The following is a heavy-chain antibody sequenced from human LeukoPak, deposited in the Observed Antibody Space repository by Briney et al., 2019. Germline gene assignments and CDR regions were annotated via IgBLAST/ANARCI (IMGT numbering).Heavy chain of an antibody. CDR1: GYTFPTYY. CDR2: IDPNGGFA. V-gene: IGHV1-46*01. J-gene: IGHJ6*02. D-gene: IGHD2-8*02. Sequence: GASEKVSCKASGYTFPTYYLNWVRQAPGRGLEWMGKIDPNGGFAYYAQKFQGRVTMTRDTSTSTVYMEVNSLTSDDTAVYYCARVLAYCTDSSCPGMDVWGQGTTVTVSS. CDR3: ARVLAYCTDSSCPGMDV.